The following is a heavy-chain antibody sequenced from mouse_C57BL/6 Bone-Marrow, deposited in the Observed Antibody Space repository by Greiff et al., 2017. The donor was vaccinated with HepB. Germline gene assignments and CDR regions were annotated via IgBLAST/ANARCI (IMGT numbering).Heavy chain of an antibody. V-gene: IGHV5-6*02. Sequence: EVMLVESGGDLVKPGGSLKLSCAASGFTFSSYGMSWVRQTPDKRLEWVATISSGGSYTYYPDSVKGRFTISRDNAKNTLYLQMSSLKSEDTAMYYCARRELYDYDGRYFDVWGTGTTVTVSS. CDR1: GFTFSSYG. D-gene: IGHD2-4*01. CDR2: ISSGGSYT. CDR3: ARRELYDYDGRYFDV. J-gene: IGHJ1*03.